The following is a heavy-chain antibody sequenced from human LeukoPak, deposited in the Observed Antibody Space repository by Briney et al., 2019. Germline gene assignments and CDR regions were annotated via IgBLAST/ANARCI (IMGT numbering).Heavy chain of an antibody. Sequence: PSETLSLTCTVSGGSISSSSYYWGWIRQPPGKGLEWIGSIYYSGSTYYNPSLKSRVTISVDTSKNQFSLKLSSVTAADTAVYYCARGSGLGFNSGWGQGTLVTVSS. J-gene: IGHJ4*02. D-gene: IGHD5-24*01. V-gene: IGHV4-39*01. CDR3: ARGSGLGFNSG. CDR1: GGSISSSSYY. CDR2: IYYSGST.